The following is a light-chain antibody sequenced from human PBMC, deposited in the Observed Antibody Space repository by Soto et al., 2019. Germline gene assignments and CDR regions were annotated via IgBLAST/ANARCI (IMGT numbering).Light chain of an antibody. CDR3: SSYTIKNTWV. Sequence: QSALTQPASVTGSPGQSITISCTGTTSDVGGYDRVSWFQQYPGTAPKLMIYEVTNRPLGVSDRFSGSKSVNTASLTISGLQPEDEADYYCSSYTIKNTWVFGGGTKVTVL. J-gene: IGLJ3*02. CDR2: EVT. CDR1: TSDVGGYDR. V-gene: IGLV2-14*01.